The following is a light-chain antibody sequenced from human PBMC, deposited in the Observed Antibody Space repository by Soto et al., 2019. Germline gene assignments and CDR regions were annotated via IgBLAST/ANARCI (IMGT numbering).Light chain of an antibody. Sequence: QSALTQPASVSGSPGQSITISCTGTSSDIGRYNFVSWYQQHPGKAPKLLVYEVTNRPSGVSNRCSGSKSCNTASLTIFGLQTEDEADYYCSSYTSVTTFVVFGTGTKLTVL. V-gene: IGLV2-14*01. CDR2: EVT. CDR3: SSYTSVTTFVV. J-gene: IGLJ1*01. CDR1: SSDIGRYNF.